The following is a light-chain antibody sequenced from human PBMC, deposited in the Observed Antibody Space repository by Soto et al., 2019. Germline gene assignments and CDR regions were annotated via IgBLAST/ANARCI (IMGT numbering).Light chain of an antibody. Sequence: QSVLTQPPSASGTPGQRVTISCSGSNSNIGTHPVNWYQQLPGTAPKLLIYTNNQRPSGVPDRFSVSKSGTSASLAISGLQSEDEAEYYCASWDDSLHGPVFGGGTKLTVL. V-gene: IGLV1-44*01. CDR1: NSNIGTHP. J-gene: IGLJ2*01. CDR3: ASWDDSLHGPV. CDR2: TNN.